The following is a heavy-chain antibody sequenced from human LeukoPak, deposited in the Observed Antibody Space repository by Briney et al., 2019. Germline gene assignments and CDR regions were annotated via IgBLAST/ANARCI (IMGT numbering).Heavy chain of an antibody. CDR3: AKDPIRYFDWLSPLFDY. CDR1: GFTFSSYG. V-gene: IGHV3-23*01. J-gene: IGHJ4*02. CDR2: ISGSGGST. Sequence: GGTLRLSCAASGFTFSSYGMSWVRQAPGKGLEWVSDISGSGGSTYYADSVKGRFTISRDNSKNTLYLLMNSLRAEDTAVYYCAKDPIRYFDWLSPLFDYWGQGTLVTVSS. D-gene: IGHD3-9*01.